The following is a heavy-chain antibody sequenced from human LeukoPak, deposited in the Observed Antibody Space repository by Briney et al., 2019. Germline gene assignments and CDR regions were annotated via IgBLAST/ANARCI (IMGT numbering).Heavy chain of an antibody. Sequence: KSSETLSLTCTVSGGSISSYYWSWIRQPPGKGLEWIGYIYYSGSTNYNPSLKSRVTISVDTSKNQFSLKLSSVTAADTAVYYCARDVRRITIFGVVIRAFDIWGQGTMVTVSS. V-gene: IGHV4-59*12. CDR1: GGSISSYY. D-gene: IGHD3-3*01. J-gene: IGHJ3*02. CDR2: IYYSGST. CDR3: ARDVRRITIFGVVIRAFDI.